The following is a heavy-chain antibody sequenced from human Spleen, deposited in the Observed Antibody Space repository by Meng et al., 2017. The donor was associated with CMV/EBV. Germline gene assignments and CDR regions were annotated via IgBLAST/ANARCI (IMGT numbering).Heavy chain of an antibody. Sequence: GGSLRLSCVVSGFTFNNSWMHWVRQAPGKGLVWVSRINGDGRSTNYGDSVKGRFTISRDNAKNTLYLQMNSLSAEDTAVYYCARTGYCRDTNCYYFGASYGVDVWGQGTTVTVSS. CDR1: GFTFNNSW. CDR2: INGDGRST. J-gene: IGHJ6*02. V-gene: IGHV3-74*01. D-gene: IGHD2-21*01. CDR3: ARTGYCRDTNCYYFGASYGVDV.